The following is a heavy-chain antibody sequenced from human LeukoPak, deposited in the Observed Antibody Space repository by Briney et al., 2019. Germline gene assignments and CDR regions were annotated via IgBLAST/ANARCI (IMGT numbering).Heavy chain of an antibody. J-gene: IGHJ4*02. CDR2: ISYDGSNK. CDR3: ARDSSSSWYFDY. V-gene: IGHV3-30-3*01. D-gene: IGHD6-13*01. Sequence: GGSLRLPCAASGFTFSSYAMHWVRQAPGKGLEWVAVISYDGSNKYYADSVKGRFTISRDNSKNTLYLQMNSLRAEDTAVYCCARDSSSSWYFDYWGQGTLVTVSS. CDR1: GFTFSSYA.